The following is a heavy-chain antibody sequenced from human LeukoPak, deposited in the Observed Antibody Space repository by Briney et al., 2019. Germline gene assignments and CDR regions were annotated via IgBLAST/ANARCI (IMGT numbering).Heavy chain of an antibody. CDR1: GGSISSYY. Sequence: SETLSLTCTVSGGSISSYYWSWIRQPPGEGLEWIGYIYYSGSTNYNPSLKSRVTISVDTSKNQFSLKLSSVTAADTAVYYCVRHGRGDIVAPWGQGTLVTVSS. D-gene: IGHD5-12*01. V-gene: IGHV4-59*08. CDR2: IYYSGST. CDR3: VRHGRGDIVAP. J-gene: IGHJ5*02.